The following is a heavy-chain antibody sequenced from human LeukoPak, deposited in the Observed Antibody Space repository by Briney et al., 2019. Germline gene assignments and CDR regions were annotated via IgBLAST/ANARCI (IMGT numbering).Heavy chain of an antibody. D-gene: IGHD5-12*01. CDR1: GYTFTGYY. J-gene: IGHJ4*02. V-gene: IGHV1-2*02. CDR2: INPNSGGT. CDR3: ARGDSGYDGNGCDY. Sequence: ASVKVSCKASGYTFTGYYMHWVRHAPGQGLEWMGWINPNSGGTNYAQKFQGRVTMTRDTSISTAYMELSRLRSDDTAVYYCARGDSGYDGNGCDYWGQGTLVTVSS.